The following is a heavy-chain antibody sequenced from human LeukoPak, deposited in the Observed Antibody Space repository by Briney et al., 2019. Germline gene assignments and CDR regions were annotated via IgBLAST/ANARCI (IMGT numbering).Heavy chain of an antibody. V-gene: IGHV3-43*01. CDR2: ISWDGSRT. Sequence: PGGSLRLSCAASGFSFEDYTMHWVRQGPGKGLEWVSLISWDGSRTNYADSFKGRFAISRDNSKSSLYLQMNSLRTEDTGLYYCARARAYYDFWSGYLREFDYWGQGTLVTVSS. D-gene: IGHD3-3*01. CDR3: ARARAYYDFWSGYLREFDY. J-gene: IGHJ4*02. CDR1: GFSFEDYT.